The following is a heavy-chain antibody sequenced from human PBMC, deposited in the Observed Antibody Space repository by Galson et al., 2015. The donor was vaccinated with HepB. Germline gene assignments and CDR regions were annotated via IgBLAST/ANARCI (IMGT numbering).Heavy chain of an antibody. CDR1: GFTFSSYA. D-gene: IGHD3-3*01. J-gene: IGHJ6*02. CDR2: ISYDGSNK. Sequence: SLRLSCAASGFTFSSYAMHWVRQAPGKGLEWVAVISYDGSNKYYADSVKGRFTISRDNSKNTLYLQMNSLRAEDTAVYYCARAQYDFWSGPPPPYYYYGMDVWGQGTTVTVSS. V-gene: IGHV3-30-3*01. CDR3: ARAQYDFWSGPPPPYYYYGMDV.